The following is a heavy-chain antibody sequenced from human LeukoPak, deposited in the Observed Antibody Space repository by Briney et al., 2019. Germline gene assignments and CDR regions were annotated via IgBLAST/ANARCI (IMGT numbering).Heavy chain of an antibody. CDR2: IIPILGIA. J-gene: IGHJ4*02. CDR3: ARDPLLDY. V-gene: IGHV1-69*10. Sequence: EASVKVSCKASGGTFSSYAISWVRQAPGQGLEWMGGIIPILGIANYAQKFQGRVTITADKSTSTAYTELSSLRSEDTAVYYCARDPLLDYWGQGTLVTVSS. CDR1: GGTFSSYA.